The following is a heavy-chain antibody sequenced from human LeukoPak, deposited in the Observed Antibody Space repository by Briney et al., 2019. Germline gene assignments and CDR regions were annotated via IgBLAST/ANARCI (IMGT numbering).Heavy chain of an antibody. D-gene: IGHD6-19*01. CDR1: GFTVSSNY. Sequence: GSLRLSCAASGFTVSSNYMGWVRQAPGKGLEWFSIIYGGGGTNYGDSVKGRFTISRDSSKNTLYLQMNSLRTEDTAVYYCARVASDSSGWYHFDYWGQGTLVTVSS. V-gene: IGHV3-53*01. CDR2: IYGGGGT. J-gene: IGHJ4*02. CDR3: ARVASDSSGWYHFDY.